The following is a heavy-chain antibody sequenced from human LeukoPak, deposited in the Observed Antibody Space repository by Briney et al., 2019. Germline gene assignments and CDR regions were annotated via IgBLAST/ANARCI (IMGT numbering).Heavy chain of an antibody. D-gene: IGHD2-2*01. J-gene: IGHJ5*02. Sequence: GGSLRLSCAASGFTFSSYSMNWVRQAPGKGLEWVSSISSSSRYIYYADSVKGRFTISRDNAKNSLYLQMNSLRVEDTAVYYCASSRLPAAKNWFDPWGQGTLVTVSS. CDR3: ASSRLPAAKNWFDP. V-gene: IGHV3-21*01. CDR1: GFTFSSYS. CDR2: ISSSSRYI.